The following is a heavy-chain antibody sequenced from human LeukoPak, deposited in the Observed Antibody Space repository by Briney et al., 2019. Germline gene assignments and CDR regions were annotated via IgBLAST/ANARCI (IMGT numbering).Heavy chain of an antibody. CDR1: GFTFSHYY. CDR3: ARDYSESEYFFDY. Sequence: KPGGSLRLSCVTSGFTFSHYYMTWIRQAPGKGLEWVSYISGTGNNKYYADSVKGRFTISRDNAQNSLYLQMSSLRAEDTAMYSCARDYSESEYFFDYWGQGSLVAVSS. CDR2: ISGTGNNK. J-gene: IGHJ4*02. V-gene: IGHV3-11*01. D-gene: IGHD1-26*01.